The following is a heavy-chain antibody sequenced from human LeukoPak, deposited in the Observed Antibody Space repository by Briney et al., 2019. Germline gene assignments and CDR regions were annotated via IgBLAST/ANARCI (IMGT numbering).Heavy chain of an antibody. CDR1: GFXVSSNY. D-gene: IGHD3-9*01. Sequence: PGGSLRLSCAASGFXVSSNYMSWVRQAPGKGLEWVSVIYSGGSTYYADSVKGRFTISRDNSKNTLYLQMNSLRAEDTAVYYCARVEYDILTLNGYFDYWGQGTLVTVSS. V-gene: IGHV3-53*01. CDR2: IYSGGST. CDR3: ARVEYDILTLNGYFDY. J-gene: IGHJ4*02.